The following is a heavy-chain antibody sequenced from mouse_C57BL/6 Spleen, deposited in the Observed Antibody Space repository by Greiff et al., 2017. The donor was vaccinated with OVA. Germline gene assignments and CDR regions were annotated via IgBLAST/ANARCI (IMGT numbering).Heavy chain of an antibody. CDR1: GYTFTSYW. CDR3: ARFTTVVATSYYAMDD. D-gene: IGHD1-1*01. Sequence: VQLQQPGTELVKPGASVKLSCKASGYTFTSYWMHWVKQRPGQGLEWIGNINPSNGGTNYNEKFKSKATLTVDKSSSTAYMQLSSLTSEDSAVYYCARFTTVVATSYYAMDDWGQGTSVTVSS. J-gene: IGHJ4*01. V-gene: IGHV1-53*01. CDR2: INPSNGGT.